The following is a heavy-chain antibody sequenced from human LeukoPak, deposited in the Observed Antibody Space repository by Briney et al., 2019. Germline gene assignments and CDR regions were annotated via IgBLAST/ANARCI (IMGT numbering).Heavy chain of an antibody. CDR3: ARAALGYCSSTSCYFFDY. Sequence: GASVKVSCKASGGTFSSYAISWVRQAPGQGLEWMGGIIPIFGTANYAQKFQGRVTITADESTSTAYMELRSLRSEDTAVYYCARAALGYCSSTSCYFFDYWGQGTLVTVSS. CDR2: IIPIFGTA. D-gene: IGHD2-2*01. V-gene: IGHV1-69*13. J-gene: IGHJ4*02. CDR1: GGTFSSYA.